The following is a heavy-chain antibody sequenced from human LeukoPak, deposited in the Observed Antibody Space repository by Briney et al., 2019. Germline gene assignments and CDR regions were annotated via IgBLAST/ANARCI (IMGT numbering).Heavy chain of an antibody. Sequence: SETLSLTCTVSGDSISSGSYYWRWIRQPAGKGLEWIGCIYTSGSTNYNPSLTSRVTTSVDMSKSQCILKRSSGTAANTAVYYGRMAPENWGQGALVTVSS. CDR1: GDSISSGSYY. CDR3: RMAPEN. V-gene: IGHV4-61*02. D-gene: IGHD2-8*01. CDR2: IYTSGST. J-gene: IGHJ4*02.